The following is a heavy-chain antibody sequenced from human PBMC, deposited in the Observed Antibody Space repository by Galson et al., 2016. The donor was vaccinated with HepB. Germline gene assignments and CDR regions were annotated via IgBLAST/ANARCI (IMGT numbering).Heavy chain of an antibody. Sequence: LSLTCTVSGGSISGHYWSWIRQPPGKGLEWIGYIYFSGSTKYNPSLKSRVTISVDTSKNQFSLKLSSVTAADTAVYYCARVNGWRRDSYLGHWGQGTLVTVSS. V-gene: IGHV4-59*11. CDR3: ARVNGWRRDSYLGH. CDR1: GGSISGHY. CDR2: IYFSGST. J-gene: IGHJ4*02. D-gene: IGHD5-18*01.